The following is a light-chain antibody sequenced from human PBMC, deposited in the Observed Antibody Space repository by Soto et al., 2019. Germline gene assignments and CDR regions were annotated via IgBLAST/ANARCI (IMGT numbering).Light chain of an antibody. CDR2: DAS. CDR1: QDISHY. CDR3: QQFDDLPIT. J-gene: IGKJ5*01. V-gene: IGKV1-33*01. Sequence: DIQMTQSPSSLSASVGDRVTITCQASQDISHYLNWYQQKPGKAPKLLVYDASNLEAGVPSRFSGSESGTDFSLTISSLQAEDIATYYCQQFDDLPITFGQGTRLEIK.